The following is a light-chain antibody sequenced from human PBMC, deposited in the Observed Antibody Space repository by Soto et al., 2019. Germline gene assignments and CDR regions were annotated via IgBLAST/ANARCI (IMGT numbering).Light chain of an antibody. CDR3: QQRGNWHPLT. J-gene: IGKJ4*01. Sequence: EVLLTQCPATLSLSPGETATLSWRASRSVDSQLAWYQHKPGQAPRLLIFEASTRATGVPARFSGSGSGTHFTLTINSLEPPDFAVYYCQQRGNWHPLTFGGGTKVDIK. CDR1: RSVDSQ. V-gene: IGKV3-11*01. CDR2: EAS.